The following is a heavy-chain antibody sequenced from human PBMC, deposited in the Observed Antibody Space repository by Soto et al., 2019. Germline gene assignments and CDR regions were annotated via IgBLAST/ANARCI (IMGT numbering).Heavy chain of an antibody. Sequence: GGSLRLSCAASGFTFDDYAMHWVRQAPGKGLEWVSGISWNSGSIGYADSVKGRFTISRDNAKNSLYLQMNSLRAEDTALYYCAKSPYYDSSGFDYWGQGTLVTVSS. D-gene: IGHD3-22*01. J-gene: IGHJ4*02. V-gene: IGHV3-9*01. CDR1: GFTFDDYA. CDR2: ISWNSGSI. CDR3: AKSPYYDSSGFDY.